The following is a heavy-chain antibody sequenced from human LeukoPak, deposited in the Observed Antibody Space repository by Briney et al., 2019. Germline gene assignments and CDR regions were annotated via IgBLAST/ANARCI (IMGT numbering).Heavy chain of an antibody. CDR2: ISYDGSNK. J-gene: IGHJ4*02. Sequence: GGSLRLSCAASGFTFSSYGMHWVRQAPGEGLEWVAVISYDGSNKYYADSVKGRFTISRDNSKNTLYLQMNSLRAEDTAVYYCAKERKLLPFDCWGQGTLVTVSS. CDR3: AKERKLLPFDC. V-gene: IGHV3-30-3*01. D-gene: IGHD4-23*01. CDR1: GFTFSSYG.